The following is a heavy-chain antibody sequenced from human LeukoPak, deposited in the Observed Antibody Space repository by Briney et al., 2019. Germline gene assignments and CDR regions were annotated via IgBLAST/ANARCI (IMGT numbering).Heavy chain of an antibody. J-gene: IGHJ4*02. D-gene: IGHD5-12*01. Sequence: GESLKISCKGSEYIFTTYWITWVRQMPGKGLEYMGRIDPSDSYIQYSPSSQGHVTISVDKSISTAYLQWSSLKASDSAMYYCARHSGGYDLDYWGQGTLVTVSS. V-gene: IGHV5-10-1*01. CDR3: ARHSGGYDLDY. CDR2: IDPSDSYI. CDR1: EYIFTTYW.